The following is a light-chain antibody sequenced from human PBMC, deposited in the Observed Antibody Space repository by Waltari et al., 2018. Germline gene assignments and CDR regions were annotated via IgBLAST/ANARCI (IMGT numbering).Light chain of an antibody. CDR1: QDITHY. CDR3: QQYDNFPPFT. J-gene: IGKJ5*01. CDR2: DAS. Sequence: TITCQASQDITHYLNWYQQKPGKAPKVLIYDASNLETGVPSRFNGSGSGTDFTFTISSLQPEDIATYYCQQYDNFPPFTFGQGTRLEIK. V-gene: IGKV1-33*01.